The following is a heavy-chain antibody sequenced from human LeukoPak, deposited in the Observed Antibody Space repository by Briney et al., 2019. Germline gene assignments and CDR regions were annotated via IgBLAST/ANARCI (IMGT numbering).Heavy chain of an antibody. CDR1: GGSFSGYY. V-gene: IGHV4-34*01. Sequence: IPSETLSLTCAVYGGSFSGYYWSWIRQPPGKGLEWIGEINHSGSTNYNPSLKSRVAISVDTSKNQFSLKLSSVTAADTAVYYCARHPKKLSPPVVVPAAIDYWGQGTLVTVSS. D-gene: IGHD2-2*02. J-gene: IGHJ4*02. CDR2: INHSGST. CDR3: ARHPKKLSPPVVVPAAIDY.